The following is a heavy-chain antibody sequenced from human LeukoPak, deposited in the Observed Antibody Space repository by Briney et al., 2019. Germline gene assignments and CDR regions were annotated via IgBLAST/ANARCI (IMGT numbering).Heavy chain of an antibody. CDR1: GFTFDAFG. D-gene: IGHD1-26*01. V-gene: IGHV3-74*01. CDR2: INSDGSGS. CDR3: ARDRVSGSYFGLDY. J-gene: IGHJ4*02. Sequence: PGGSLRLSCAASGFTFDAFGMTWVRQAPGKGLAWVSHINSDGSGSRYADSVKGRFTISRDNAKNTLDLQMDSLRAEDTGVYYCARDRVSGSYFGLDYWGQGTLVTVSS.